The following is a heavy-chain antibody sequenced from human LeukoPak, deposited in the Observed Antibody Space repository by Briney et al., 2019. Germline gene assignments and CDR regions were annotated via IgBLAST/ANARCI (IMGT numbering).Heavy chain of an antibody. CDR2: ISSTSNYI. Sequence: GGSLRLSCAPSGFTFSSYTMHWVRQAPGKGLEWVSSISSTSNYIYYADSVKGRFTISRDNAKNSVHLQMNSLRAEDTALYYCAKAARPDYNYYYMDVWGKGTTVTVSS. J-gene: IGHJ6*03. CDR1: GFTFSSYT. D-gene: IGHD6-6*01. CDR3: AKAARPDYNYYYMDV. V-gene: IGHV3-21*01.